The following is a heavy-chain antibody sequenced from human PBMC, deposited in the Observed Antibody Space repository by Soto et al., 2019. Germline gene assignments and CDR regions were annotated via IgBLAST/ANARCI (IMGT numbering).Heavy chain of an antibody. D-gene: IGHD5-18*01. CDR3: ARDDGWDTAMVNSGENAFDI. Sequence: ASVKVSCKASGYTFTSYGISWVRQAPGQGLEWMGWISAYNGNTNYAQKLQGRVTMTTDTSTSTAYMELRSLRSDDTAVYYCARDDGWDTAMVNSGENAFDIWGQGTMVTVSS. J-gene: IGHJ3*02. CDR1: GYTFTSYG. CDR2: ISAYNGNT. V-gene: IGHV1-18*01.